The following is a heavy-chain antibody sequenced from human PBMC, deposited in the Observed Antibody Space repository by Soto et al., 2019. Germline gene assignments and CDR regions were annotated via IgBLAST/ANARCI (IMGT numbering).Heavy chain of an antibody. D-gene: IGHD4-17*01. J-gene: IGHJ4*02. CDR3: ARDPEYGDYSLFDY. CDR2: IIPIFGTA. V-gene: IGHV1-69*13. CDR1: GGTFSSYA. Sequence: ASVKVSCKASGGTFSSYAISWVRQAPGQGLEWMGGIIPIFGTANYAQKFQGRVTITADESTSTAYMELSSLRSEDTAVYYCARDPEYGDYSLFDYWGQGTLVTVSS.